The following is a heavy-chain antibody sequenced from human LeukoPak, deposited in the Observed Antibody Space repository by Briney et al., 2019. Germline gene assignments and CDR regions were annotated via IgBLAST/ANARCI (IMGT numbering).Heavy chain of an antibody. J-gene: IGHJ4*02. CDR3: ARVVEDWASPHGGEADY. CDR1: GFTFDDYA. D-gene: IGHD3-16*01. CDR2: ISWNSGSI. V-gene: IGHV3-9*01. Sequence: GRSLRLSCAASGFTFDDYAMHWVRQAPGKGLEWVSGISWNSGSIGYADSVKGRFTISRDNAKNSLYLQMNSLRAEDTAVYYCARVVEDWASPHGGEADYWGQGTLVTVSS.